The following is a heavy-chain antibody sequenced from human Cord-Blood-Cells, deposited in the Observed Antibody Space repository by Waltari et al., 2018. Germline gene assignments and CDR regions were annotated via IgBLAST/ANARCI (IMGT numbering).Heavy chain of an antibody. Sequence: QVQLVQSGAAVQKPGASVKVSCKASGYTFTGYYMPWVRQAPGQGLEWMGWINPNSGDTSISTAYMELSRLRSDDTAVYYCASGGYSGYDYPDYWGQGTLVTVSS. D-gene: IGHD5-12*01. J-gene: IGHJ4*02. CDR1: GYTFTGYY. V-gene: IGHV1-2*02. CDR2: INPNSG. CDR3: ASGGYSGYDYPDY.